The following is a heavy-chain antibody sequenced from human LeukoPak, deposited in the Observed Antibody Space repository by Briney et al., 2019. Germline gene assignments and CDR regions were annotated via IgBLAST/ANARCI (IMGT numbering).Heavy chain of an antibody. CDR3: ARDIVGATGVDWFDP. CDR1: GGSISSSSYY. V-gene: IGHV4-39*01. Sequence: SETLSLTCTVSGGSISSSSYYWGWIRQPPGKGLEWIGSIYYSGSTYYNPSLKSRVTISVDTSKNQFSLKLSSVTAADTAVYYCARDIVGATGVDWFDPWGQGTLVTVSS. D-gene: IGHD1-26*01. CDR2: IYYSGST. J-gene: IGHJ5*02.